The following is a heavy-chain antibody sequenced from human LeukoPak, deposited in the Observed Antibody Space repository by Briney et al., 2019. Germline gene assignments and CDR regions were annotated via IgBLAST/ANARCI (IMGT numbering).Heavy chain of an antibody. Sequence: NPGGSLRLSCAASGFTFSDHYMSWIRQAPGKELEWVSHISSSGSTIFDADSVKGRFTISRDNAKNSLYLQMNSLRAEDTAVYYCARDYGKSGRIDSSFGYWGQGSLVTVSS. CDR3: ARDYGKSGRIDSSFGY. CDR2: ISSSGSTI. CDR1: GFTFSDHY. D-gene: IGHD6-13*01. V-gene: IGHV3-11*04. J-gene: IGHJ4*02.